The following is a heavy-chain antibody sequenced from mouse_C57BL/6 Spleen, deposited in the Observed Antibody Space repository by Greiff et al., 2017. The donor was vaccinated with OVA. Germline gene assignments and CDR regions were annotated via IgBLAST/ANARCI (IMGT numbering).Heavy chain of an antibody. CDR1: GYAFSSYW. CDR3: ARGGYYGFAY. D-gene: IGHD2-3*01. Sequence: VQRVESGAELVKPGASVKISCKASGYAFSSYWMNWVKQRPGKGLEWIGQIYPGDGDTNYNGKFKGKATLTADKSSSTAYMQLSSLTSEDSAVYFCARGGYYGFAYWGQGTLVTVSA. V-gene: IGHV1-80*01. CDR2: IYPGDGDT. J-gene: IGHJ3*01.